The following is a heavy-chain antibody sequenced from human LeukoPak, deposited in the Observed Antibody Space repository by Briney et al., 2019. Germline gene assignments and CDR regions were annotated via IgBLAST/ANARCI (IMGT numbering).Heavy chain of an antibody. CDR1: GYTFTSYG. J-gene: IGHJ4*02. Sequence: ASVTVSCKASGYTFTSYGISWVRQAPGQGLEWMGWISAYNGNTNYAQKLQGRVTMTTDASTSTAYMELRSLRSDDTAVYYCARGYYDSSGYYPFDYWGQGTLVTVSS. CDR3: ARGYYDSSGYYPFDY. V-gene: IGHV1-18*01. D-gene: IGHD3-22*01. CDR2: ISAYNGNT.